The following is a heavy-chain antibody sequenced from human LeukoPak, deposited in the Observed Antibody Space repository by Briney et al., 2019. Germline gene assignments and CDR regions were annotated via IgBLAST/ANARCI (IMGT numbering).Heavy chain of an antibody. J-gene: IGHJ4*02. CDR1: GFTFSSYA. Sequence: WGSLRLSCAASGFTFSSYAMHWVRKAPGKGLEWVAVISYDGSNKYYADSVKGRFTISRDNSKNTLYLQMNSLRDEDTAVYYCARAPVGYDILPSSFDYWGQGTLVTVSS. V-gene: IGHV3-30*04. CDR3: ARAPVGYDILPSSFDY. D-gene: IGHD3-9*01. CDR2: ISYDGSNK.